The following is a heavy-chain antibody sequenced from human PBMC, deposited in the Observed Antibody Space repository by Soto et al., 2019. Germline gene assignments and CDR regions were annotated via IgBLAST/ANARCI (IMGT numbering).Heavy chain of an antibody. Sequence: PSETMSLTCNVSGGYIDRSDYYWSWIRQPPGKGLEWIGYIYYSGSTYYNPSLKSRVTISVDKSKNQFSLKLSSVTAADTAVYYCARGAMAAYYFDYWGQGTLVTVSS. D-gene: IGHD2-2*01. CDR1: GGYIDRSDYY. V-gene: IGHV4-30-4*01. CDR2: IYYSGST. CDR3: ARGAMAAYYFDY. J-gene: IGHJ4*02.